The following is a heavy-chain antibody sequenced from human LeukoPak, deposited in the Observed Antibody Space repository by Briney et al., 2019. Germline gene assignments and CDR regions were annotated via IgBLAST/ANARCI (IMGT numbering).Heavy chain of an antibody. D-gene: IGHD3-22*01. CDR2: IYTSGST. Sequence: PSETLSLTCAVYGGSFSSYYWSWIRQPAGKGLEWIGRIYTSGSTNYNPSLKSRVTISVDKSKNQFSLKLSSVTAADTAVYYCARVHYYYDSSGYYFDAFDIWGQGTMVTVSS. J-gene: IGHJ3*02. V-gene: IGHV4-59*10. CDR1: GGSFSSYY. CDR3: ARVHYYYDSSGYYFDAFDI.